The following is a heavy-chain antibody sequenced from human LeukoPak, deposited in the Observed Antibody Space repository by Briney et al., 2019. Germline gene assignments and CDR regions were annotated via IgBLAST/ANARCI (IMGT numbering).Heavy chain of an antibody. CDR3: ANTAASGYYYYMDV. CDR1: GGSSSSNSYY. D-gene: IGHD3-10*01. CDR2: IYYSGST. J-gene: IGHJ6*03. Sequence: SETLSLTCNVSGGSSSSNSYYWAWIRQPPGKGLEWIGSIYYSGSTYYNPSLKSRVTISVDTSKNQFSLKLNSVTAADTAMYYCANTAASGYYYYMDVWGKGTTVTVSS. V-gene: IGHV4-39*07.